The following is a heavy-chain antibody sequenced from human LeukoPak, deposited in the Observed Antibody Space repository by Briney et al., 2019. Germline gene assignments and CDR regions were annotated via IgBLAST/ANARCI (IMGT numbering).Heavy chain of an antibody. CDR1: GFTFSNYA. CDR2: ISGIGDRT. J-gene: IGHJ4*02. V-gene: IGHV3-23*01. Sequence: GGSLGLSCAASGFTFSNYAMSWVRQAPGKGLEWVSAISGIGDRTYHADSVKGRFTISRDNSKNTLYLQMNSLRAEDTAVYYCAKDIGAHQFDSWGQGTLVIVSS. D-gene: IGHD3-10*01. CDR3: AKDIGAHQFDS.